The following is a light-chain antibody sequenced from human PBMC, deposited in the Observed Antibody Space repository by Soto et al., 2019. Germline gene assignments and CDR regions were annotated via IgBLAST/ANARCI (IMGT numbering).Light chain of an antibody. Sequence: QSALTQPASVSGSPGQSITISCTGTSSDVGGYNYVSWYQQHPGKDLKLIIYEVSNRPSGVSNRFSGSKSGITASLTISGLQAEDEADYYCNSYTSTSTGVFGTGTKLTVL. CDR3: NSYTSTSTGV. J-gene: IGLJ1*01. V-gene: IGLV2-14*01. CDR2: EVS. CDR1: SSDVGGYNY.